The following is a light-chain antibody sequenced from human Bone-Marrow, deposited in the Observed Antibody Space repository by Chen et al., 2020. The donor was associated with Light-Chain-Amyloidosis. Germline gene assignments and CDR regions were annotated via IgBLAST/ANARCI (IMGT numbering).Light chain of an antibody. CDR2: DDS. V-gene: IGLV3-21*02. Sequence: SYVVTQPSSVSVAPGQPATIACGGNNIGSTSVHWYQQTPGQAPLLVVYDDSDRPSGIPERLSGSNSGNTATLTISRVEAGDEADYYCQVWDRSSDRPVFGGGTKLTVL. CDR1: NIGSTS. CDR3: QVWDRSSDRPV. J-gene: IGLJ3*02.